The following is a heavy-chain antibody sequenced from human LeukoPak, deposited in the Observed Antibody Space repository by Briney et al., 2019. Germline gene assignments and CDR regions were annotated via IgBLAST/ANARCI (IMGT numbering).Heavy chain of an antibody. V-gene: IGHV3-7*04. CDR3: TRDRAAAAGPGALDC. CDR1: GFTFSTYW. J-gene: IGHJ4*02. CDR2: IKQDGSEI. Sequence: PGGSLRLSCTASGFTFSTYWMTWVRQAPGKGLEWVANIKQDGSEIYYVDSVKGRFTISRDNAKNSLYLQMNTLRAEDTAVYYCTRDRAAAAGPGALDCWGQGTLATVSS. D-gene: IGHD6-13*01.